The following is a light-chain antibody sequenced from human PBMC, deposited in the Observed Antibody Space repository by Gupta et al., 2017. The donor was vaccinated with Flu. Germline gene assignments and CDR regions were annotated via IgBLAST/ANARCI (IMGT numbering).Light chain of an antibody. CDR1: TLEDQD. CDR2: DNG. V-gene: IGLV3-21*02. Sequence: PAVSVAPGQTASVTCGADTLEDQDVQWYQQRPGRAPVLVFDDNGARASGISGRFAGFKSGTTATLTTSRVDVGDEAYYYCPVWYTSVDRVFGGGTRLTVL. CDR3: PVWYTSVDRV. J-gene: IGLJ2*01.